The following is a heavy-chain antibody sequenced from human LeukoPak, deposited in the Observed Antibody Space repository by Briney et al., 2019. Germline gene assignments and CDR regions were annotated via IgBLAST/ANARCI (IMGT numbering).Heavy chain of an antibody. CDR2: ISSSGSTI. CDR1: GFTFSDYY. Sequence: PGGSLRLSCAASGFTFSDYYMSWIRQAPGKGLEWVSYISSSGSTIYYADSVKGRFTISRDNSKNTLYLQMSSLRAEDTAVYYCASCFRVNAFDIWGQGTMVTVSS. D-gene: IGHD2-21*01. CDR3: ASCFRVNAFDI. V-gene: IGHV3-11*04. J-gene: IGHJ3*02.